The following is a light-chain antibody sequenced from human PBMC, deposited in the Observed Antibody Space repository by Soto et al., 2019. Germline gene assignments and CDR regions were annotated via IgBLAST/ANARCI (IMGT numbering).Light chain of an antibody. CDR2: EVS. J-gene: IGLJ1*01. CDR3: SSHAGSKRV. Sequence: QSALTQPPSASGSPGQSVTISCTGTSSDVGGYNYVSWYQQYPGKAPKLMIYEVSKRPSGVPDRFSGSKSGNTASLTVSGLQVEDEADYYCSSHAGSKRVFGTGTKLTVL. V-gene: IGLV2-8*01. CDR1: SSDVGGYNY.